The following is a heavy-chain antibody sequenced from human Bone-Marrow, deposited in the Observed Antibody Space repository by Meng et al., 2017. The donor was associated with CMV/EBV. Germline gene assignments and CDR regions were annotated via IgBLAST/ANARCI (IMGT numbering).Heavy chain of an antibody. CDR2: IYNTGST. V-gene: IGHV4-39*01. CDR3: AGERNYDILTGYYPPVD. D-gene: IGHD3-9*01. CDR1: GGSISSTSYY. J-gene: IGHJ4*02. Sequence: SLTCTVFGGSISSTSYYWGWIRQPPGKGLEWIGIIYNTGSTYYHPSLKSRVTISVDTPKNQFPLKLRSVAAADTAVYYCAGERNYDILTGYYPPVDWGQGTLVTVSS.